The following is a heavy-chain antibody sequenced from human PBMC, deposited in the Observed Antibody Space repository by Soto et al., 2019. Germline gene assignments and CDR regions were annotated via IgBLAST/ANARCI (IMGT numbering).Heavy chain of an antibody. Sequence: GGSLRLSCAASGFTFSSYAMSWVRRAPGKGLEWVSAISGSGGSTYYADSVKGRFTISRDNSKNTLYLQMNSLRAEDAAVYYCANLAASITIFGPYYYYGMDVWGQGTTVTVSS. J-gene: IGHJ6*02. D-gene: IGHD3-3*01. CDR1: GFTFSSYA. V-gene: IGHV3-23*01. CDR2: ISGSGGST. CDR3: ANLAASITIFGPYYYYGMDV.